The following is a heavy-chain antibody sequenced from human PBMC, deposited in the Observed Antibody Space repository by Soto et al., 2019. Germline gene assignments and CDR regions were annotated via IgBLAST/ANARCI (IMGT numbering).Heavy chain of an antibody. Sequence: WGSLRLSCAASGFTFSSYSMNWVRQAPGKGLEWVSYISSSSSTIYYADSVKGRFTISRDNAKNSLYLQMNSLRAEDTAVYYCAREYSSSWYGLNWFDPWGQGTLVNVSS. CDR2: ISSSSSTI. J-gene: IGHJ5*02. CDR3: AREYSSSWYGLNWFDP. D-gene: IGHD6-13*01. V-gene: IGHV3-48*01. CDR1: GFTFSSYS.